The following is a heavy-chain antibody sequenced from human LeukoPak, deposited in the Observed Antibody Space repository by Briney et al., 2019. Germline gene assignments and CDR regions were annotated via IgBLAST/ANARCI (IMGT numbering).Heavy chain of an antibody. Sequence: GSSVKVSCKASGGTFSSYAISWVRQAPGQGLEWMGGIIPIFGTANYAQKFQGRVTITTDESTSTAYMELSSLRSEDTAVYYCASIVGGPTTGFYFQHWGQGTLVTVSS. CDR3: ASIVGGPTTGFYFQH. CDR1: GGTFSSYA. CDR2: IIPIFGTA. V-gene: IGHV1-69*05. J-gene: IGHJ1*01. D-gene: IGHD1-26*01.